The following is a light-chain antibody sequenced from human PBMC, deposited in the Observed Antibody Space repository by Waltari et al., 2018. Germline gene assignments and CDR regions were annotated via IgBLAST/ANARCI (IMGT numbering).Light chain of an antibody. J-gene: IGLJ2*01. Sequence: SSELTQDPAVSVAMGQTVRITCQGDSLRSYYASWYQQRPGQAPILCIYDKNNRPPGVPDRFSGSSSHNTGSLTITGAQAEDEASYYCHSRDASGVAGSFGGGTKLTVL. CDR3: HSRDASGVAGS. CDR1: SLRSYY. V-gene: IGLV3-19*01. CDR2: DKN.